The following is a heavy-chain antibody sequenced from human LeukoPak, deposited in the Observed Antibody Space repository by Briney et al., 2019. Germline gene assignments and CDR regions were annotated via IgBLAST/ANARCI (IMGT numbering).Heavy chain of an antibody. V-gene: IGHV1-2*02. J-gene: IGHJ5*02. CDR2: INPNSGGT. Sequence: ASVKVSCKASGYTFTGYYMHWVRQAPGQGLEWMGWINPNSGGTNYAQKFQGRVTMTRDTSVSTAYVELSRLRSDDTAVYYCARRTGTTAGNWFDPWGQGTLVTVSS. CDR3: ARRTGTTAGNWFDP. D-gene: IGHD1-1*01. CDR1: GYTFTGYY.